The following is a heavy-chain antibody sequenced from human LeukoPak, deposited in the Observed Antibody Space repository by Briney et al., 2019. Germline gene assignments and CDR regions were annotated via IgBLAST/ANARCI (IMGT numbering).Heavy chain of an antibody. D-gene: IGHD2-2*01. J-gene: IGHJ5*02. Sequence: ASVKVSCKASGYTFTSYGISWVRQAPGQGLEWMGWIRAYNGNTNYAQKLQGRVTMTTDTSTSTAYMELRSLRSDDTAVYYCARARLRYCSSTSCYDWFDPWGQGTLVTVSS. V-gene: IGHV1-18*01. CDR1: GYTFTSYG. CDR2: IRAYNGNT. CDR3: ARARLRYCSSTSCYDWFDP.